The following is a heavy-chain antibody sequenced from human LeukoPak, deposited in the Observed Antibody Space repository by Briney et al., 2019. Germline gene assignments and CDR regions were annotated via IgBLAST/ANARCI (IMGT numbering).Heavy chain of an antibody. CDR1: GYTFTSHG. CDR3: ARNAGSFFSVLDY. J-gene: IGHJ4*02. V-gene: IGHV1-18*01. Sequence: ASVKVSCTPSGYTFTSHGISWVRQAPGQGLEGMGWVTAYYGNTNYAQKLQGRVTMTTDTSTSTAYMELRSLRSDDTAVYYCARNAGSFFSVLDYWGQGTLVTVSS. D-gene: IGHD1-26*01. CDR2: VTAYYGNT.